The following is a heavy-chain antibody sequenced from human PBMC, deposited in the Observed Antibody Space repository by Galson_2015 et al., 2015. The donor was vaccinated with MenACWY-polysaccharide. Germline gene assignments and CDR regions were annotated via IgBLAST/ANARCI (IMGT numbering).Heavy chain of an antibody. J-gene: IGHJ6*03. D-gene: IGHD2-2*01. V-gene: IGHV3-30*04. CDR2: VSYDGNSQ. Sequence: SLRLSCAVSGTSFRSYAMHWVRQAPGKGLEWVAVVSYDGNSQKYAEAVKGRFTISRDNSKKTVYLQMNSLRPEDTAIYSCARDVCSSTNCHDYYNYYMDVWGRGTTVIVSS. CDR1: GTSFRSYA. CDR3: ARDVCSSTNCHDYYNYYMDV.